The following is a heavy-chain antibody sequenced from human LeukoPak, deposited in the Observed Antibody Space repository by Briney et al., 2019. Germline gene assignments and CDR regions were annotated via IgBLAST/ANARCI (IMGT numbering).Heavy chain of an antibody. CDR3: ITGDYDFWSGFYSPNHYFDY. Sequence: GGSLRLSCVASGFTLSSYWMTWVRQAPGKGLEWVANINQDGSKTYFVDSVKGRFSISRDNTKNSLYLQMNSLRAEDTAVYYCITGDYDFWSGFYSPNHYFDYWGQGTLVTVSS. CDR1: GFTLSSYW. J-gene: IGHJ4*02. D-gene: IGHD3-3*01. V-gene: IGHV3-7*03. CDR2: INQDGSKT.